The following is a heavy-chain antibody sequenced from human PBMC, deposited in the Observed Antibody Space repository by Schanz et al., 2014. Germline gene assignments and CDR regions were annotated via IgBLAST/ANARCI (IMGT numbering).Heavy chain of an antibody. CDR3: ARVKGGFDY. J-gene: IGHJ4*02. V-gene: IGHV3-11*04. Sequence: QVHLLESGGGLVEPGGSLRLSCAASGFSFSDYYMSWIRQAPGKGLEWVSYISGSSRTIYYADSMKGRFTVSRDNAENALYLQMNSLRAEDTAVYYCARVKGGFDYWGQGTLVTVSS. D-gene: IGHD3-16*01. CDR1: GFSFSDYY. CDR2: ISGSSRTI.